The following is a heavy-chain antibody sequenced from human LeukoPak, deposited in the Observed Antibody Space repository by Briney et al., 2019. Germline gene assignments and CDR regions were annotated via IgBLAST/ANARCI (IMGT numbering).Heavy chain of an antibody. V-gene: IGHV4-59*01. J-gene: IGHJ4*02. Sequence: SETLSLTCTVSGGSISSYYWSWIRQPPGKGLEWIGHIYYSGSTNYNPSLKSRVTISVDTSKNQFSLKVSSVTAADTAVYYCARVQRGYFDYWGQGTLVTVSS. CDR1: GGSISSYY. D-gene: IGHD6-25*01. CDR2: IYYSGST. CDR3: ARVQRGYFDY.